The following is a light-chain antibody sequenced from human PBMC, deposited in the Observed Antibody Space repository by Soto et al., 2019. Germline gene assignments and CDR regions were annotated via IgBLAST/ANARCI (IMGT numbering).Light chain of an antibody. J-gene: IGLJ1*01. CDR3: CSFAGSSTYV. Sequence: QSALTQPASVSGCPGQSITISCTGTSSDVGTYNLVSWYQQHPGKAPKVMIYEGSKRPSGVSNRFSGSKSGNTASLTISGLQAEDEADYYCCSFAGSSTYVFGTGTKLTVL. CDR2: EGS. CDR1: SSDVGTYNL. V-gene: IGLV2-23*01.